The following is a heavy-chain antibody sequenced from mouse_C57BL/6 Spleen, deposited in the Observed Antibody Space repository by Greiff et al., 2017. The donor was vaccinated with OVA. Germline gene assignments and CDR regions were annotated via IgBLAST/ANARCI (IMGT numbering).Heavy chain of an antibody. CDR2: IDPSDSYT. V-gene: IGHV1-50*01. CDR1: GYTFTSYW. CDR3: AIRFAY. J-gene: IGHJ3*01. Sequence: VKLMESGAELVKPGASVKLSCKASGYTFTSYWMQWVKQRPGQGLEWIGEIDPSDSYTNYNQKFKGKATLTVDTSSSTAYMQLSSLTSEDSAVYYCAIRFAYWGQGTLVTVAA.